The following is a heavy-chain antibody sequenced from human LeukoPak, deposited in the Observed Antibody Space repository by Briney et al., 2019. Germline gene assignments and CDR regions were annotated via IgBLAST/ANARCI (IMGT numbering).Heavy chain of an antibody. J-gene: IGHJ6*02. V-gene: IGHV4-59*08. Sequence: SETLSLTCTVSGGSISSYYWSWIRQPPGKGLEWIGYIYYSGSTNYNPSLKSRVTISVDTSKNQFSLKLSSVTAADTAVYYCARHGAREPPSVFFFYVWGIYRQPPNYSGMAVWAQGPTFTVPS. CDR1: GGSISSYY. CDR2: IYYSGST. CDR3: ARHGAREPPSVFFFYVWGIYRQPPNYSGMAV. D-gene: IGHD3-16*01.